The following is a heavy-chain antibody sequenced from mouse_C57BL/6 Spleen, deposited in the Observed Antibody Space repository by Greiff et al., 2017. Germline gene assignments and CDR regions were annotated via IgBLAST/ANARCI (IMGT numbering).Heavy chain of an antibody. CDR2: IYPGDGDT. Sequence: VQLQQSGPELVKPGASVKISCKASGYAFSSSWMNWVKQRPGKGLEWIGRIYPGDGDTNYNGKFKGKATLTADKSSSTAYMQLSSLTSEDSAVYFCAISYDYDPWFAYWGQGTLVTVSA. V-gene: IGHV1-82*01. CDR3: AISYDYDPWFAY. CDR1: GYAFSSSW. D-gene: IGHD2-4*01. J-gene: IGHJ3*01.